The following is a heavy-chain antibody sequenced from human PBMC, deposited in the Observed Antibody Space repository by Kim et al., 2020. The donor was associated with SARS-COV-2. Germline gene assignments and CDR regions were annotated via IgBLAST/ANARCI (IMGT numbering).Heavy chain of an antibody. V-gene: IGHV3-33*01. J-gene: IGHJ4*02. D-gene: IGHD6-6*01. CDR1: GFTFSTYG. Sequence: GGSLRLSCAASGFTFSTYGMHWVRQAPGKRLEWVAMIWNDGSNKYYADSMKGRFTISRDNSKNTLYLQMTSLRAEDTAVYYCATEYSSSSAFDYWGQGTLVTVSS. CDR2: IWNDGSNK. CDR3: ATEYSSSSAFDY.